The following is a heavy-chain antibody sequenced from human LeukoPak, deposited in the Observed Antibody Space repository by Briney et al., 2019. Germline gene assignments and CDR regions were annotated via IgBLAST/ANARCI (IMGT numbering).Heavy chain of an antibody. CDR2: INTHSSVT. CDR1: GYTFTCYY. CDR3: TRLWRPNDYYDTSGYFDDGFDI. V-gene: IGHV1-2*02. J-gene: IGHJ3*02. D-gene: IGHD3-22*01. Sequence: ASVKVSCKASGYTFTCYYMHWVRQAPGQGLEWMGWINTHSSVTNYAQKFEDRVTMTRYTSISTGYMELRSLRSDDTAIYYCTRLWRPNDYYDTSGYFDDGFDIWGQGTMVTVSS.